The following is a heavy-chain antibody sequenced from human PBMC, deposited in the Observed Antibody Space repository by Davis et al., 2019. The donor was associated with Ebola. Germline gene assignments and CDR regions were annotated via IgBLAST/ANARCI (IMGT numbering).Heavy chain of an antibody. D-gene: IGHD3-16*01. Sequence: GESLKISCAASGFTFSNAWMSWVRQAPGKGLEWVGRLKSKTDGGTTDYAAPVKGRFTISRDDSKNTLYLQMNSLKTEDTAVYYCTTVTDYGMDVWGQGTTVTVSS. CDR2: LKSKTDGGTT. J-gene: IGHJ6*02. V-gene: IGHV3-15*01. CDR3: TTVTDYGMDV. CDR1: GFTFSNAW.